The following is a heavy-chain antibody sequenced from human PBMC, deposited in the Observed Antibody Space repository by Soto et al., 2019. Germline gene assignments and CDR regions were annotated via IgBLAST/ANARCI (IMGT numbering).Heavy chain of an antibody. V-gene: IGHV4-34*01. D-gene: IGHD3-10*01. CDR2: INYSGST. Sequence: SENLSLTCGFYGGSFSAYYWNWIRQPPGKGLEWIGGINYSGSTYYNPSLKSRVTISVDTSKNQFSLKLSSVTAADTAVYYCATLWGQDWGQGTLVTVSS. CDR3: ATLWGQD. J-gene: IGHJ4*02. CDR1: GGSFSAYY.